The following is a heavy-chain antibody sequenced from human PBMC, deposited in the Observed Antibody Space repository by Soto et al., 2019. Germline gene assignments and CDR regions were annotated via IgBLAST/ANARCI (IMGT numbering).Heavy chain of an antibody. CDR3: ARHRSFDIVVVPALDAFDI. J-gene: IGHJ3*02. CDR1: GGTFSSYA. D-gene: IGHD2-2*01. CDR2: IIPIFGTA. V-gene: IGHV1-69*13. Sequence: ASVKVSCKASGGTFSSYAISWVRQAPGQGLEWMGGIIPIFGTANYAQKFQGRVTITADESTSTAYMELSSLRSEDTAVYYCARHRSFDIVVVPALDAFDIRAQRTTVTVSS.